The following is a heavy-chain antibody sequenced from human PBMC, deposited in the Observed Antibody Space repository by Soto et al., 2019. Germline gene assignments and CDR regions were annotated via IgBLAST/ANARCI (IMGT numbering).Heavy chain of an antibody. CDR1: GYTFLSYG. Sequence: QVQLVQSGAEVKKPGASVKVSCKASGYTFLSYGITWVRQAPGQGLEWMGWISAYNAHTNYGQKFQDRVSMTTDTSSNTAYLEVRSLNSDATAFYFCARVFRWSRSSWGFDYWGQGTLVTVSS. J-gene: IGHJ4*02. V-gene: IGHV1-18*01. D-gene: IGHD1-26*01. CDR3: ARVFRWSRSSWGFDY. CDR2: ISAYNAHT.